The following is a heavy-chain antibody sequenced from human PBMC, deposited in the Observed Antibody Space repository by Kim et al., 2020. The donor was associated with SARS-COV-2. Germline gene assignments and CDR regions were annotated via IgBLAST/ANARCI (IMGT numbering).Heavy chain of an antibody. CDR2: INHSGST. CDR1: GGSFSGYY. CDR3: ARYDIVVVPAAMCFDY. V-gene: IGHV4-34*01. J-gene: IGHJ4*02. Sequence: SETLSLTCAVYGGSFSGYYWSWIRQPPGKGLEWIGEINHSGSTNYNTSLKSRVTISVDTSKNQFSLKLSSVTAADTAVYYCARYDIVVVPAAMCFDYWGQGTLVTVSS. D-gene: IGHD2-2*01.